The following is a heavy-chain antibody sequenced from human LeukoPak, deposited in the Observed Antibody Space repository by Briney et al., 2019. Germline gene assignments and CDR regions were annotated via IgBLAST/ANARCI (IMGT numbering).Heavy chain of an antibody. Sequence: GGSLRLSCAASGFTFSNFAMTWVRQAPGKGLEWVSGVSGCGGSTYYADSVKGRFTISRDNSKNTLYLQMNSLRAEDTAVYYCAKDGVAVAGLDYWGQGTLVTVSS. CDR1: GFTFSNFA. V-gene: IGHV3-23*01. CDR3: AKDGVAVAGLDY. J-gene: IGHJ4*02. D-gene: IGHD6-19*01. CDR2: VSGCGGST.